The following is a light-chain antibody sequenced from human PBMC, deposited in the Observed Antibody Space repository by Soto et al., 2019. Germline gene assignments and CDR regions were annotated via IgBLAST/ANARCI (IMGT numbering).Light chain of an antibody. CDR3: SSNAGSNSLKL. CDR2: EVN. J-gene: IGLJ2*01. Sequence: QSVLTQPPSASGSPGQSVTISCTGTSSDVGAYNYVSWYQQHPDKAPKLMIYEVNKRPSGVPDRFSGSKSGNTAALTVSGLQAEDEADYYCSSNAGSNSLKLFGGGTKLTVL. CDR1: SSDVGAYNY. V-gene: IGLV2-8*01.